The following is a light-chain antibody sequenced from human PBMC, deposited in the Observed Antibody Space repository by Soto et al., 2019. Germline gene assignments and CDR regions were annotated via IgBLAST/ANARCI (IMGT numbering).Light chain of an antibody. Sequence: EIVLTQSPGTLSLSPGERATLSCRASQSVRSNYLAWYQQKPGQAPRLLIYGASSRATGIPDRVSGSGSGTDFTLTISRLEPEDFAVYYWQHYGSSAYTFGQGTTLEIK. CDR1: QSVRSNY. CDR2: GAS. V-gene: IGKV3-20*01. CDR3: QHYGSSAYT. J-gene: IGKJ2*01.